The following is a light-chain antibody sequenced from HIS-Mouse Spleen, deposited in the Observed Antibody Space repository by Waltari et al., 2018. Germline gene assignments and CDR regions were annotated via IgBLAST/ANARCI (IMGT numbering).Light chain of an antibody. CDR3: CSYAGSSTWV. J-gene: IGLJ3*02. Sequence: QSALTQPASVSGSPGQSITISRTGTSSAVGSYNLVSWYQQPPGKAPKLMIYEGSKRPSGVSNRFSGSKSGNTASLTISGLQAEDEADYYCCSYAGSSTWVFGGGTKLTVL. V-gene: IGLV2-23*01. CDR1: SSAVGSYNL. CDR2: EGS.